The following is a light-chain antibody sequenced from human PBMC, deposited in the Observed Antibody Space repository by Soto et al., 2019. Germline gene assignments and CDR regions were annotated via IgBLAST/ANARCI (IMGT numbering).Light chain of an antibody. CDR3: QQYTSWPIT. V-gene: IGKV3-15*01. CDR1: QRVGSN. J-gene: IGKJ5*01. Sequence: ERVLTQAAAALSIYPGERATLSCRASQRVGSNYLAWYQQKPGQAPRLLIYGISARATGIPDRFGGSGSGTEFTLTISSLQSEDFAVYYCQQYTSWPITFGQGTRLEIK. CDR2: GIS.